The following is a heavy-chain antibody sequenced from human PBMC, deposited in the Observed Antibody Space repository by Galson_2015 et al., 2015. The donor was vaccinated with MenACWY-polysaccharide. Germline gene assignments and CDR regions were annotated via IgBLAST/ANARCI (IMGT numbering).Heavy chain of an antibody. CDR2: ISGSGGTT. Sequence: SLRLSCVASGFTFNNYAMSWIRQAPGKGLEWVSAISGSGGTTYHADSVKGRFTISRDNSKNTLSLQMNSLRAEDTAVYYCAKSASGWYWFDPWGQGTLVTVSS. CDR1: GFTFNNYA. J-gene: IGHJ5*02. CDR3: AKSASGWYWFDP. D-gene: IGHD6-19*01. V-gene: IGHV3-23*01.